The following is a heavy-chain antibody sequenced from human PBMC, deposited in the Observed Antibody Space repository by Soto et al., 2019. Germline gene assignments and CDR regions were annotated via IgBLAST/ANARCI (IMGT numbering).Heavy chain of an antibody. J-gene: IGHJ4*02. V-gene: IGHV4-31*03. D-gene: IGHD3-22*01. CDR3: ASSHYYDRSGFLDY. CDR2: IFYGGAT. CDR1: GGSIGSVGYY. Sequence: PSDALSLTCTVSGGSIGSVGYYRSCIRQRPGKGLEWIGYIFYGGATYYIPSLKSRLTISVDTSKNQFSLNLSSVTAADTAVYYCASSHYYDRSGFLDYWGQGALVTVSS.